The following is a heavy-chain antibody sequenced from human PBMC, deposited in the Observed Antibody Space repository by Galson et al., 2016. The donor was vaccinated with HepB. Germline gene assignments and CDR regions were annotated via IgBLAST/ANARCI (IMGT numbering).Heavy chain of an antibody. CDR2: IISSSSDI. Sequence: SLRLSCAASGFTFSSSSMNWVRQAPGKGLEWVSSIISSSSDIYYADSVKGRFTISRDNSKNTLYLQMNSLRAEDTAVYYCARKSDTGTLVGDLWGQGTLVTVSS. CDR1: GFTFSSSS. CDR3: ARKSDTGTLVGDL. V-gene: IGHV3-21*01. J-gene: IGHJ5*02. D-gene: IGHD1-14*01.